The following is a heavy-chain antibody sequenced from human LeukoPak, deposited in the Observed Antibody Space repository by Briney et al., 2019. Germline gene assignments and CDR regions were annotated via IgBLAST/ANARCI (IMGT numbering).Heavy chain of an antibody. CDR2: INPNSGGT. CDR3: ARERDGDYVFDY. CDR1: GYTFTGYY. J-gene: IGHJ4*02. V-gene: IGHV1-2*02. D-gene: IGHD4-17*01. Sequence: ASVKVSCKASGYTFTGYYMHWVRQAPGQGLEWMGWINPNSGGTNYAQKFQGRVTMTRDTSISTAYMELSRLRSDDTAVYYCARERDGDYVFDYWGQGTLVTVSS.